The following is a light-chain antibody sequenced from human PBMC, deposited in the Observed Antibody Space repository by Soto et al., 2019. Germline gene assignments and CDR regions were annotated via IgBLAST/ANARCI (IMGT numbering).Light chain of an antibody. J-gene: IGLJ2*01. V-gene: IGLV4-69*01. CDR3: QTYVGGV. CDR1: SGHSSYA. CDR2: LNSDGSH. Sequence: QAVVTQSPSASASLGASVKLTCTLSSGHSSYAIAWHQQQPEKGPRYLMKLNSDGSHSKGDGIPDRFSGSSSGAERYLTISSLQSEDEADYYCQTYVGGVFGGGTKLTVL.